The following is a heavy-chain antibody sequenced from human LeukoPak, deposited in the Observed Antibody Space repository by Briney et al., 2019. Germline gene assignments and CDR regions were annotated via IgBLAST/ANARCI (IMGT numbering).Heavy chain of an antibody. Sequence: ASVKVSCKASGYSCTGYYMHWVRQAPGQGLEWMGGINPNSGGTDYAQQFQRRVTMTRDTSISTASMELSRLTADDTAVYFCAGLSGYDPYYFDYWGQGTLVAVSS. CDR1: GYSCTGYY. CDR3: AGLSGYDPYYFDY. V-gene: IGHV1-2*02. CDR2: INPNSGGT. D-gene: IGHD5-12*01. J-gene: IGHJ4*02.